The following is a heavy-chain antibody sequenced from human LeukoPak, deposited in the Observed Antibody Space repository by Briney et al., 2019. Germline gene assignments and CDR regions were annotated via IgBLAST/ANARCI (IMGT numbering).Heavy chain of an antibody. CDR3: ARDTSEGDYAWWFDP. J-gene: IGHJ5*02. V-gene: IGHV1-46*01. Sequence: ASVKVSCKASGYSFTSHYMHWVRQAPGQGLEWMGLINPRGTATRYAESSQGRLTLTRDLSTSTDYMELSSLRSDDTAVYFCARDTSEGDYAWWFDPWGQGTLVTVAS. CDR2: INPRGTAT. CDR1: GYSFTSHY. D-gene: IGHD3-16*01.